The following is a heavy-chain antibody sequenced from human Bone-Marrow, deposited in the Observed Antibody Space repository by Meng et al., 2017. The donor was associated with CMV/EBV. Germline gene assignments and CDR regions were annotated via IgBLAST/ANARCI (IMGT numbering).Heavy chain of an antibody. V-gene: IGHV4-34*01. J-gene: IGHJ4*02. CDR2: INHSGST. Sequence: SETLSLTCAVYGGSFSGYYWSWIRQPPGKGLEWIGEINHSGSTNYNPSLKSRVTISVDTSKNQFSLKLSPVTAADTAVYYCARGGQLGLGGNYFDYWGQGTLVTVSS. D-gene: IGHD3-16*01. CDR1: GGSFSGYY. CDR3: ARGGQLGLGGNYFDY.